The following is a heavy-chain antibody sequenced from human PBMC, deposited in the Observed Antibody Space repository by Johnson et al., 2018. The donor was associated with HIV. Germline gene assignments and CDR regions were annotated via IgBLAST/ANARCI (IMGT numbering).Heavy chain of an antibody. CDR3: TTVGGHDAFDI. V-gene: IGHV3-11*01. CDR1: GFTFSDYY. Sequence: QVQLVESGGGLVKPGGSLRLSCVASGFTFSDYYMSWIRQAPGKGLEWVSYISSSGSIIYSADSMQGRFTNSRDNAKNTLYLQMNSLKTEDTAVYYCTTVGGHDAFDIWGQGTMVTVSS. CDR2: ISSSGSII. D-gene: IGHD2-15*01. J-gene: IGHJ3*02.